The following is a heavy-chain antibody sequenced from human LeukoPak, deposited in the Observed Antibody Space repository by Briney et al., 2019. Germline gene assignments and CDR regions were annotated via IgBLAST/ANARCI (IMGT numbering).Heavy chain of an antibody. D-gene: IGHD6-19*01. CDR2: IIPIFGTA. V-gene: IGHV1-69*05. CDR3: ASTHSSGWYDDWFDP. Sequence: SVKLSCKASGGTFSTYAISWVRQAPGHGLEWMGRIIPIFGTANYAQRLQGRVTITTDDARSTAYMELSSLRSEDTAVYYCASTHSSGWYDDWFDPWGQGTLVTVSS. J-gene: IGHJ5*02. CDR1: GGTFSTYA.